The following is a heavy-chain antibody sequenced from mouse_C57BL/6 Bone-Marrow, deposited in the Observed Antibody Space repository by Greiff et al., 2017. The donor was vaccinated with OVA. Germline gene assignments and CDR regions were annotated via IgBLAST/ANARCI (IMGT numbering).Heavy chain of an antibody. CDR3: AKSRSYSYAMDY. V-gene: IGHV1-55*01. CDR2: IYHGSGST. D-gene: IGHD2-10*01. J-gene: IGHJ4*01. CDR1: GYTFTSYW. Sequence: QVQLQQPGAELVKPGASVKMSCKASGYTFTSYWITWVKQRPGQGLEWIGDIYHGSGSTNYNEKFKSKATLTVDTSSSTAYMQLSSLTSEDSAVYYCAKSRSYSYAMDYWGQGTSVTVSS.